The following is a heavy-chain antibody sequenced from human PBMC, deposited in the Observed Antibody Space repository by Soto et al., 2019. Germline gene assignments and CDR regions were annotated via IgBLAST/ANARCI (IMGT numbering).Heavy chain of an antibody. V-gene: IGHV4-39*01. Sequence: SETLSLTCTVSGGSIRVQSYYWTWIRQTPGKGLEWVGSSYYSGTSYFNPALKGRVTISVDTSKNQFSLKLSSVTAADTAVYYCARAPGNLVYYFDYWGQGTLVTVSS. CDR2: SYYSGTS. J-gene: IGHJ4*02. D-gene: IGHD6-6*01. CDR3: ARAPGNLVYYFDY. CDR1: GGSIRVQSYY.